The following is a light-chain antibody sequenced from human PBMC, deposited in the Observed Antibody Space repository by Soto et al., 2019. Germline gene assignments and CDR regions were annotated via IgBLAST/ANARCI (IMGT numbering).Light chain of an antibody. CDR1: QSVSSY. J-gene: IGKJ5*01. CDR3: QQRGSWPIA. V-gene: IGKV3-11*01. CDR2: DAS. Sequence: EIVLTQSPGTLSLSPGERATLSCRASQSVSSYLAWYQQKPGQAPRLLIYDASNRATGIPARFSGSGSGTDFTLTISSLEPEDFAVYYCQQRGSWPIAFGQGTRLEIK.